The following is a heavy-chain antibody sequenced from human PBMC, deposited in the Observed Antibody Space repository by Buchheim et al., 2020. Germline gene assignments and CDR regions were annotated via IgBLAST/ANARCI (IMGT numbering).Heavy chain of an antibody. J-gene: IGHJ6*02. Sequence: QVQLQESGPGLVKPSQTLSLTCTVSGGSISSGGYYWSWIRQHPGKGLEWIGYIYYSGSTYYNPSLKSRVHLSVDTSKNQFSLKLSSVTAADTAVYYCARGLYYYDSSGPRTYYYYYGMDVWGQGTT. CDR1: GGSISSGGYY. D-gene: IGHD3-22*01. V-gene: IGHV4-31*03. CDR2: IYYSGST. CDR3: ARGLYYYDSSGPRTYYYYYGMDV.